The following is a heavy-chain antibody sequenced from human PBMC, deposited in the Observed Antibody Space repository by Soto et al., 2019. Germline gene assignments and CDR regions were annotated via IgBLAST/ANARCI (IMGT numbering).Heavy chain of an antibody. CDR1: GGSVSSGGNY. V-gene: IGHV4-39*01. J-gene: IGHJ4*02. CDR2: VHDTGTT. Sequence: QLQLQESGPGLVKPSETLSLTCAVSGGSVSSGGNYWGWIRQSPGKGLEWIGSVHDTGTTHYNPSLTRRVTISVDTSKTQFSLNVNSVTAADTAVYYCARVLSSPSAAGVWGQGTLVTVSS. D-gene: IGHD6-6*01. CDR3: ARVLSSPSAAGV.